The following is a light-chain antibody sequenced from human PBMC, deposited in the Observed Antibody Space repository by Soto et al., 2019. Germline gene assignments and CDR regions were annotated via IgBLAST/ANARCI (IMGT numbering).Light chain of an antibody. Sequence: QSVLIQPPSASGSPGQSVTISCAGSSSDVGAYEYVSWYQQHPSKAPKLILYEVTKRPSGVPDRFSGSKSGLTASLTISGLQAEDEADYYCTAFSANRVYLFGPGTKVTVL. CDR1: SSDVGAYEY. V-gene: IGLV2-8*01. CDR2: EVT. J-gene: IGLJ1*01. CDR3: TAFSANRVYL.